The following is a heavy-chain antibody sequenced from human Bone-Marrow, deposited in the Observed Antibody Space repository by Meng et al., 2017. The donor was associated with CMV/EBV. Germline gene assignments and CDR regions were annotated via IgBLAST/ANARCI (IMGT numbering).Heavy chain of an antibody. D-gene: IGHD3-10*01. CDR3: ARGGGDDGLDF. J-gene: IGHJ4*02. CDR2: ISAYSGDT. CDR1: GYTFTTFD. V-gene: IGHV1-18*01. Sequence: ASVKVSCKTSGYTFTTFDINWVRQAPGQGLEWMALISAYSGDTKYAQKFQGRVTLTPDTSTRTAYMEIRSLRSAATAVYFCARGGGDDGLDFWGQGTLVTVSS.